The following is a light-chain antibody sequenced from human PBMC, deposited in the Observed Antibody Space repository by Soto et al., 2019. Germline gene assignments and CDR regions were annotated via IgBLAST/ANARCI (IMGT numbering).Light chain of an antibody. Sequence: QSALTQPASVSGSPGQSITISCTGTSSDVGGYNYVSWYQQHPGKAPKLMIYDVSNRPSGVSNRFSGSMSGNTASLTISGLQAEDEADYYCSSYTSSSTPDVFGTGTKLTVL. J-gene: IGLJ1*01. CDR3: SSYTSSSTPDV. CDR1: SSDVGGYNY. V-gene: IGLV2-14*01. CDR2: DVS.